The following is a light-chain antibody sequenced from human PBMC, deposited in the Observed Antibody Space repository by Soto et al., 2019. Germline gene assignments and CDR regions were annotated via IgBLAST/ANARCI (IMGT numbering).Light chain of an antibody. CDR3: QQYNNWRQT. CDR1: QSVGSN. CDR2: GAS. J-gene: IGKJ1*01. V-gene: IGKV3-15*01. Sequence: EIVMMQSPGTLSLSPGERATLSCRASQSVGSNLAWYQQKPVPAPRLLLYGASARATGVPARFSGSGSGTQFTLTISSLQSEDFAVYYCQQYNNWRQTFGQGTKVDI.